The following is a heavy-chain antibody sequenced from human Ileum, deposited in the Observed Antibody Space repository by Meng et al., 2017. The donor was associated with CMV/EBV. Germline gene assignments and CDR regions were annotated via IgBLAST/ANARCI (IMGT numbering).Heavy chain of an antibody. CDR1: GFTFSTYA. CDR2: ISYDGSNE. CDR3: ARDATIYGMDV. D-gene: IGHD5-12*01. J-gene: IGHJ6*02. Sequence: SCAASGFTFSTYAMHWVRQAPGKGLEWVAAISYDGSNELYADSVKGRFTISRDNSKNTLFLQMNSLRTEDTAVYSCARDATIYGMDVWGQGTTVTVSS. V-gene: IGHV3-30*14.